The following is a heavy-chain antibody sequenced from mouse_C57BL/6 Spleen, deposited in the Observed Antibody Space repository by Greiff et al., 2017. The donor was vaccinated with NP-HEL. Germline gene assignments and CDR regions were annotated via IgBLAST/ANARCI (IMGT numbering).Heavy chain of an antibody. CDR2: IHPNSGST. CDR1: GYTFTSYW. CDR3: AREDGYYLDY. Sequence: VQLQQPGAELVKPGASVKLSCKASGYTFTSYWMHWVKQRPGQGLEWIGMIHPNSGSTNYNEKFKSKATLTVDKSSSTAYMQLSSLTSEDSAVYYCAREDGYYLDYWGQGTTLTVSS. D-gene: IGHD2-3*01. V-gene: IGHV1-64*01. J-gene: IGHJ2*01.